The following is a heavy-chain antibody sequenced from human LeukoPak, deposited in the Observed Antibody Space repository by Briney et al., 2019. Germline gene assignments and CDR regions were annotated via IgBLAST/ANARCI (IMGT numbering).Heavy chain of an antibody. CDR3: ARGPWKRGGNVGYCSGGSCYSGYMDV. J-gene: IGHJ6*03. CDR2: INPNSGGT. V-gene: IGHV1-2*02. CDR1: GYTFTGYY. D-gene: IGHD2-15*01. Sequence: GASVKVSCKASGYTFTGYYMHWVRQAPGQGLEWMGWINPNSGGTNYAQKFQGRVTMTRDTSISTAYMELSRLRSDDTAVYYCARGPWKRGGNVGYCSGGSCYSGYMDVWGKGTTVTVSS.